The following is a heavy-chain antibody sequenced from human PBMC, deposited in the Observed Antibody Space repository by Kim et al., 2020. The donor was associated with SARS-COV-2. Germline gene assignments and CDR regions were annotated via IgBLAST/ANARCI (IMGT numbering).Heavy chain of an antibody. Sequence: GGSLRLSCAASGFIFSNYGMHWVRQAPGKGLEWVAVISYDGTKKYYANSVKGRFTISRDNSKNTLYLQMNSLRAEDTAVYYCARISDGSGSYSRFYYYAMDVWGQGTTVTVSS. J-gene: IGHJ6*02. CDR2: ISYDGTKK. V-gene: IGHV3-33*05. CDR3: ARISDGSGSYSRFYYYAMDV. D-gene: IGHD3-10*01. CDR1: GFIFSNYG.